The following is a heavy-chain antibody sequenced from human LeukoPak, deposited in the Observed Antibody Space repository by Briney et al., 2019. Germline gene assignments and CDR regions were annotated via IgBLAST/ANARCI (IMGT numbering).Heavy chain of an antibody. CDR2: IYYSGST. J-gene: IGHJ4*02. CDR1: GGSISSYY. CDR3: ARARTITGYFDY. Sequence: SETLSLTCTVSGGSISSYYWSWIRQPPGKGLEWIGYIYYSGSTNYNPSLKGRVTISVDTSKNQFSLKLSSVTAADTAVYYCARARTITGYFDYWGQGTLVTVSS. D-gene: IGHD5-24*01. V-gene: IGHV4-59*01.